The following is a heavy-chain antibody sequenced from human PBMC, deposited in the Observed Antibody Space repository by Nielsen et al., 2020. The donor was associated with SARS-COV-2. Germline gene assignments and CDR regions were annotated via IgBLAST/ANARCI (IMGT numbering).Heavy chain of an antibody. V-gene: IGHV5-51*01. CDR2: IYPGDSDT. D-gene: IGHD2-2*01. CDR1: GYSFTSYW. J-gene: IGHJ6*02. Sequence: ESLKISCKGSGYSFTSYWIGWVRQMPGKGLEWMGIIYPGDSDTRYSPSFQGQVTISADKSISTAYLQWSSLKASDTAMYYCARQSPAASYYYYGMDVWGQGTTVTVSS. CDR3: ARQSPAASYYYYGMDV.